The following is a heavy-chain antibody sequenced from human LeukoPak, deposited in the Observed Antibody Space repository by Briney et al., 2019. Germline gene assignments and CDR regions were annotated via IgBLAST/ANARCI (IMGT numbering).Heavy chain of an antibody. CDR2: ISSGSSFT. J-gene: IGHJ4*02. CDR1: GGSISNYY. CDR3: ATSASGSYLYS. Sequence: LSLTCTVSGGSISNYYMSWIRQAPGKGLEWVSYISSGSSFTNYADSVKGRFTISRDNAKNSLYLQMNSLRAEDTAVYYCATSASGSYLYSWGQGTLVTVSS. D-gene: IGHD1-26*01. V-gene: IGHV3-11*03.